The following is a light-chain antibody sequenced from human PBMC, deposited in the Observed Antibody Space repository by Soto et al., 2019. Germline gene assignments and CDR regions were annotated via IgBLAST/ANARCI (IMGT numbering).Light chain of an antibody. CDR3: SSYTSSSTNWV. J-gene: IGLJ3*02. V-gene: IGLV2-14*01. CDR1: SSDVGGSNY. CDR2: EVS. Sequence: QSALTQPASVSGSPGQSITISCIGTSSDVGGSNYVSWYQQHPGKAPKLMIYEVSNRPSGVSNRFSGSKSGNTASLTISGLQAEDEADYYCSSYTSSSTNWVFGGGPKLTVL.